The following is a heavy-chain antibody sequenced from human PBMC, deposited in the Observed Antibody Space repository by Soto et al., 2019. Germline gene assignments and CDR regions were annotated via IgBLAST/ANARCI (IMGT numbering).Heavy chain of an antibody. D-gene: IGHD3-10*01. J-gene: IGHJ4*02. CDR3: ARFSGDGSGNNFDN. V-gene: IGHV1-3*01. CDR1: GYTFTNYA. CDR2: INAGDGNT. Sequence: GASVKVSCKASGYTFTNYAIHWVRQAPGQSLEWMGRINAGDGNTRYPQNSQGRVTITRDTSASTAYMELSSLRSEDTAVYYCARFSGDGSGNNFDNWGQGTLVTVS.